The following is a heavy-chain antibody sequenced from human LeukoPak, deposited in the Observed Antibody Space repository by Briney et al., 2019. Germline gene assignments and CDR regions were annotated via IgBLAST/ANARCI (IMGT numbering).Heavy chain of an antibody. CDR1: GFSFSSWW. J-gene: IGHJ4*02. D-gene: IGHD2-15*01. V-gene: IGHV3-7*03. Sequence: PGGSLRLSCVASGFSFSSWWMSWVRQAPGKGLEWVANIKQDGNEKFYVDSVKGRFTISRDNDKNSLYLQMNSLRAEDTAVYYCVREDRSCYYYWGQGTLVTVSS. CDR2: IKQDGNEK. CDR3: VREDRSCYYY.